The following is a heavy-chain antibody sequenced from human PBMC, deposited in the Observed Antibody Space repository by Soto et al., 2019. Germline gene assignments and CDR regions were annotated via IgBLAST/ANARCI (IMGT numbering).Heavy chain of an antibody. D-gene: IGHD3-22*01. Sequence: GGSLRLSCTVSGLTFSNHWMTWVRQAPGKGLEWVANIKRDGSEKSYVDSVKGRFSVSRDNTKNSLYLQMNSLRAEDTAVYYCARDQLYYNDISGRPLNAFDVWGQGTMVTVSS. J-gene: IGHJ3*01. CDR1: GLTFSNHW. CDR2: IKRDGSEK. V-gene: IGHV3-7*01. CDR3: ARDQLYYNDISGRPLNAFDV.